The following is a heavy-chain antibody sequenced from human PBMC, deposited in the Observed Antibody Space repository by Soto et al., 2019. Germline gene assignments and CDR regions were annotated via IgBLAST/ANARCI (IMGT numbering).Heavy chain of an antibody. CDR2: IWYDGSNK. CDR1: GFTFSSYA. V-gene: IGHV3-33*08. D-gene: IGHD6-13*01. CDR3: ARDQSYSSNYFDY. J-gene: IGHJ4*02. Sequence: GGSLRLSCAASGFTFSSYAMSWVRQAPGKGLEWVAVIWYDGSNKYYADSVKGRFTISRDNSKNTLYLQMNSLRAEDTAVYYCARDQSYSSNYFDYWGQGTLVTVSS.